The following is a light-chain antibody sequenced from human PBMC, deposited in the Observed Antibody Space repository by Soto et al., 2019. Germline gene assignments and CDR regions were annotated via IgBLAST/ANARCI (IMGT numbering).Light chain of an antibody. J-gene: IGLJ1*01. Sequence: QSVLTQPPSVSGAPGQRVTXXXXGXXXXXGAGYDVHWYQQLPGTAPKLLIYGNSNRPSGVPDRFSGSKSGTSASLAITGLQAEDEADYYCQSYDSSLSGYVFGTGTKLTVL. CDR3: QSYDSSLSGYV. V-gene: IGLV1-40*01. CDR2: GNS. CDR1: XXXXGAGYD.